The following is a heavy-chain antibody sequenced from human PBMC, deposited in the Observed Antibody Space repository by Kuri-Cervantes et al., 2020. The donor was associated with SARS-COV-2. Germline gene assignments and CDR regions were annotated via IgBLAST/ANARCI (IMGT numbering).Heavy chain of an antibody. CDR3: ARVDV. Sequence: SETLSLTCTVSGGSISSSSYSWGWIRQPPGKGLEWIGSIYYSGSTYYNPSLKSRVTISVDTSKNQFSLKLSSVTAADTAVYYCARVDVWGKGTTVTVSS. J-gene: IGHJ6*04. CDR2: IYYSGST. V-gene: IGHV4-39*07. CDR1: GGSISSSSYS.